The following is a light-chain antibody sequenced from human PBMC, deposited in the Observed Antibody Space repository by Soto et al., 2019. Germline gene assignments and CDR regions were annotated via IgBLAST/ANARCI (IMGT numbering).Light chain of an antibody. CDR3: SSYTINSILRV. CDR2: DVS. Sequence: QSVLTQPASLSGSPGQSITISCTGTSSDVGGYNYVSWYQLHPGKAPKLMIYDVSNRPSGVSNRFSGSKSGNTASLTISGLQAEDEADYYCSSYTINSILRVFGTGTKVTVL. CDR1: SSDVGGYNY. V-gene: IGLV2-14*03. J-gene: IGLJ1*01.